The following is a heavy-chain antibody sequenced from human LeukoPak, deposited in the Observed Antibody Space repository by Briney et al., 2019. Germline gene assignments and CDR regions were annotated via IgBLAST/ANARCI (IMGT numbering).Heavy chain of an antibody. D-gene: IGHD2-8*01. V-gene: IGHV3-30*15. J-gene: IGHJ5*02. Sequence: PARSLRPSCAASGFTFSTHAMHWVRQAPGKGLEWVAIISYEGTNKYYADSVRGRFTISRDNSNNTLYLQMSSLRAEDTAVYYCARGSGVEYNWFDPWGQGTLVTVSS. CDR1: GFTFSTHA. CDR3: ARGSGVEYNWFDP. CDR2: ISYEGTNK.